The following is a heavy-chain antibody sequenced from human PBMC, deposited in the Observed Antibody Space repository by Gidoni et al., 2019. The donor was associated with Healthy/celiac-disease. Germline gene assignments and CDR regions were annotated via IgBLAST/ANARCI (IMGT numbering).Heavy chain of an antibody. CDR1: GFTFSSYS. CDR3: ARKAYDILTGYADY. CDR2: ISSSSSYI. J-gene: IGHJ4*02. Sequence: EVQLVESGGGLVKPGGSLRLSCAASGFTFSSYSMNWVRQAPGKGLEWVSSISSSSSYIYYADSVKGRFTISRDNAKNSLYLQMNSLRAEDTAVYYCARKAYDILTGYADYWGQGTLVTVSS. V-gene: IGHV3-21*01. D-gene: IGHD3-9*01.